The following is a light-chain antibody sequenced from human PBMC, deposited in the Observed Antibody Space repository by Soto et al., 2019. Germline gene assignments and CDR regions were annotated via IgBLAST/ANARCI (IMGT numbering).Light chain of an antibody. J-gene: IGKJ1*01. CDR3: QQYGRT. CDR1: QTVSSSY. CDR2: GAS. V-gene: IGKV3-20*01. Sequence: EVVLMQSPGTLSLSPGERATLSCRASQTVSSSYLAWYQQKPGQAPRLLIYGASSRAIGIPDRFSGSGSGTDFTLTISRLEPEDFAVYYCQQYGRTFGQGTKVEIK.